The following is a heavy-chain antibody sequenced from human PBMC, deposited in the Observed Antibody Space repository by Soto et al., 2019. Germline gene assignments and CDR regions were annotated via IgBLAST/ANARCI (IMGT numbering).Heavy chain of an antibody. J-gene: IGHJ5*02. D-gene: IGHD2-2*03. CDR1: GYSFTSYW. CDR2: IYPGDSDT. Sequence: GESLKISCKGSGYSFTSYWIGWVRQMPGKGLEWMGIIYPGDSDTRYSPSFQGQVTISADKSISTAYLQWSSLKASDTAMYYCARQALGYCSCTSCYFPRGGWLDPWGQGTLVTISS. CDR3: ARQALGYCSCTSCYFPRGGWLDP. V-gene: IGHV5-51*01.